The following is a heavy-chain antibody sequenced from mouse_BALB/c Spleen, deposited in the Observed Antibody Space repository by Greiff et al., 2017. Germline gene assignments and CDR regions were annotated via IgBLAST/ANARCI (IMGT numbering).Heavy chain of an antibody. CDR1: GFTFSSYG. J-gene: IGHJ4*01. D-gene: IGHD2-1*01. V-gene: IGHV5-6*01. CDR3: AREEIYYGNYGAMDY. CDR2: ISSGGSYT. Sequence: EVMLVESGGDLVKPGGSLKLSCAASGFTFSSYGMSWVRQTPDKRLEWVATISSGGSYTYYPDSVKGRFTISRDNAKNTLYLQMSSLKSEDTAMYYCAREEIYYGNYGAMDYWGQGTSVTVSS.